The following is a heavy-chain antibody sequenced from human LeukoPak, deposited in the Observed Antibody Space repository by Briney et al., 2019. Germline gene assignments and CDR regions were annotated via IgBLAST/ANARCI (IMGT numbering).Heavy chain of an antibody. Sequence: PGGSLRLSCAASGFTFSDYYMSWIRQAPGKGLEWVSYISSSGSTIYYADSVKGRFTISRDNAKNSLYLQLNSLRAEDTAVYYCARDRYSSSWSYYYYYYMDVWGKGTTVTVSS. V-gene: IGHV3-11*04. J-gene: IGHJ6*03. D-gene: IGHD6-13*01. CDR1: GFTFSDYY. CDR3: ARDRYSSSWSYYYYYYMDV. CDR2: ISSSGSTI.